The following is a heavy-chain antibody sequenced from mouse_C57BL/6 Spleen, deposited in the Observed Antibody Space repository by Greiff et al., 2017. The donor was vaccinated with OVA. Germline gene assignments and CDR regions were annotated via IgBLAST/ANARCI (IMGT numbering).Heavy chain of an antibody. Sequence: QVQLQQPGAELVKPGASVKMSCKASGYTFTSYWITWVKQRPGQGLEWIGDIYPGSGSTNYNEKFKSKATLTVDTSSSTTYMQLSSLTSEDSAVYYCARGGYYDYPYDAMDYWGQGTSVTVSS. CDR2: IYPGSGST. CDR1: GYTFTSYW. CDR3: ARGGYYDYPYDAMDY. V-gene: IGHV1-55*01. D-gene: IGHD2-4*01. J-gene: IGHJ4*01.